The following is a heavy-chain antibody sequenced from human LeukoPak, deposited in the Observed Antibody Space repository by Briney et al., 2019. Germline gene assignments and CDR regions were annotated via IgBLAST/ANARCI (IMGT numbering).Heavy chain of an antibody. CDR1: GVSISSGHYY. V-gene: IGHV4-61*02. J-gene: IGHJ4*02. D-gene: IGHD2-2*01. Sequence: SETLSLTCTVSGVSISSGHYYWSWLRQPAGKGLEWIGRIYTSGNTKYNTSLESRVTISVDTSKNQFSLKLSSVTAADTAVYYCARGYCSSTTCYGRGYFEYWGQGILVTVSS. CDR3: ARGYCSSTTCYGRGYFEY. CDR2: IYTSGNT.